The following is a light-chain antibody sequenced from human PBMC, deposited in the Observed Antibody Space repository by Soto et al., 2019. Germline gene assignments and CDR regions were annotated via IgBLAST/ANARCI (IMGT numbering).Light chain of an antibody. CDR2: GAS. Sequence: EIVLTQSPGTLSLSPGERATLSCRASQSVSSSYLAWYQQRPGQAPRLLIYGASSSATGIPDRFSGSRSGTDFTLTISRLEPEDFAVYYCQQYDRSPETFGQGTKVEVK. CDR1: QSVSSSY. CDR3: QQYDRSPET. J-gene: IGKJ1*01. V-gene: IGKV3-20*01.